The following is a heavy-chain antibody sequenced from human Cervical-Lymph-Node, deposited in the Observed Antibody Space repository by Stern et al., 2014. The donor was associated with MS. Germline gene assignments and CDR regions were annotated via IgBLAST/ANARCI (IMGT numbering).Heavy chain of an antibody. Sequence: VPLRESGGGLVQPGGSLRLSCAASGFTFTIYSMNWVRQAPGKGLEWVSYISGSSDTIYYADSVKGRFIISRDNAKNSLYLQMNSLRAEDTAVYYCARRAALDVWGQGTTVTVSS. CDR1: GFTFTIYS. V-gene: IGHV3-48*01. D-gene: IGHD6-13*01. CDR3: ARRAALDV. CDR2: ISGSSDTI. J-gene: IGHJ6*02.